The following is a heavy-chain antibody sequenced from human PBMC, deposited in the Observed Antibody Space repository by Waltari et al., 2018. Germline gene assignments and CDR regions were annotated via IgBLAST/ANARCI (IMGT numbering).Heavy chain of an antibody. CDR1: PGPITTYGYY. J-gene: IGHJ3*02. CDR2: IYYSGLT. V-gene: IGHV4-39*01. CDR3: AVGRGIFDI. Sequence: LQLQESGPGLVKPSETLSLTCTVSPGPITTYGYYWGWIRQPPGKGLEWIGSIYYSGLTYYDPSLESRVIISIDTSESRISLRLNSVTAADTAVYYCAVGRGIFDIWGQGTVVTVSS. D-gene: IGHD6-13*01.